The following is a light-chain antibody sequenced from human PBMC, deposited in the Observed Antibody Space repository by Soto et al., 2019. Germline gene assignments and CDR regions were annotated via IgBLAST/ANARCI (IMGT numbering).Light chain of an antibody. V-gene: IGLV2-8*01. Sequence: QSVLTQPPSASGSPGQSVTISCTGTSSDVGGYKYVSWYQQHPGKAPKLMIYEVNKRPSGVPDRFSGSKSGNTASLTVSGLQAEDEADYYCSSYAGSSNVFGTGTKVTVL. J-gene: IGLJ1*01. CDR2: EVN. CDR1: SSDVGGYKY. CDR3: SSYAGSSNV.